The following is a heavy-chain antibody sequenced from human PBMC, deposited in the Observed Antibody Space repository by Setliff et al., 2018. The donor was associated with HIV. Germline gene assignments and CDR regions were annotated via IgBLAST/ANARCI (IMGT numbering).Heavy chain of an antibody. J-gene: IGHJ3*02. V-gene: IGHV1-2*06. CDR2: INPNSGGT. D-gene: IGHD1-26*01. CDR1: GYTFTDYY. Sequence: ASVKVSCKASGYTFTDYYIHWVRQAPGQGLEWMGRINPNSGGTDYAQKFQGRVTMTRDTSTSTVYMELRSLRSEDTAVYYCARVTDGRVAFDIWGQGTMVTVSS. CDR3: ARVTDGRVAFDI.